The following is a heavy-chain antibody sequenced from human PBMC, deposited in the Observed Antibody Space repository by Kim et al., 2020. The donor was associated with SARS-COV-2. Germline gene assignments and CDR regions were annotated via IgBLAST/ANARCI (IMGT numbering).Heavy chain of an antibody. V-gene: IGHV3-74*01. D-gene: IGHD6-19*01. CDR1: GFTFSSYW. CDR3: ARDRRHSSGWSDGPSHFDY. CDR2: INSDGSST. J-gene: IGHJ4*02. Sequence: GGSLRLSCAASGFTFSSYWMHWVRQAPGKGLVWVSRINSDGSSTSYADSVKGRFTISIDNAKNTLYLQMNSLRAEDTAVYYCARDRRHSSGWSDGPSHFDYWGQGTLVTVSS.